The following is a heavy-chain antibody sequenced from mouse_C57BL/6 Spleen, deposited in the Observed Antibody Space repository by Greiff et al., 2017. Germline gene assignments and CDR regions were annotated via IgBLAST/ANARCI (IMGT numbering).Heavy chain of an antibody. Sequence: EVHLVESGGDLVKPGGSLKLSCAASGFTFSSYGMSWVRQTPDKRLEWVATISSGGSYPYYPDSVKGRFTISRDNAKNTLYLQMSSLKSEDTAMYYCARQGTSSGNYAMDYWGQGTSVSVSA. CDR1: GFTFSSYG. D-gene: IGHD3-1*01. CDR3: ARQGTSSGNYAMDY. V-gene: IGHV5-6*01. J-gene: IGHJ4*01. CDR2: ISSGGSYP.